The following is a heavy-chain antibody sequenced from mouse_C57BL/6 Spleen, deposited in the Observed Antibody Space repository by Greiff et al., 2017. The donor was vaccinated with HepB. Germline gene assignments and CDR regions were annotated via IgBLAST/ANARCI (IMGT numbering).Heavy chain of an antibody. CDR3: ARRDSSGYVWAMDY. V-gene: IGHV1-50*01. D-gene: IGHD3-2*02. CDR1: GYTFTSYW. Sequence: QVQLQQPGAELVKPGASVKLSCKASGYTFTSYWMQWVKQRPGQGLEWIGEIDPSDSYTNYNQKFKGKATLTVDTSSSTAYMQLSSLTSEDSAVYYCARRDSSGYVWAMDYWGQGTSVTVSS. J-gene: IGHJ4*01. CDR2: IDPSDSYT.